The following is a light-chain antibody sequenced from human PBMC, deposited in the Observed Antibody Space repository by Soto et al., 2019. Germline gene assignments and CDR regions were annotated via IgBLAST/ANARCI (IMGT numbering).Light chain of an antibody. V-gene: IGKV3-20*01. CDR2: DAS. CDR3: EQYGSTPLT. Sequence: EIVLTQSPGTLSLSPGERATLSCRASQSAANNYLAWYQQKPGQAPRFLIYDASSRATGIPDRFSGSGSGTDFTLTISRLEPEDFAVYYCEQYGSTPLTFGGGTKVEIK. CDR1: QSAANNY. J-gene: IGKJ4*01.